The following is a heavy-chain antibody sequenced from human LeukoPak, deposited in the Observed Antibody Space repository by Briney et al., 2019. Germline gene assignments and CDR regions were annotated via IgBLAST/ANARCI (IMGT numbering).Heavy chain of an antibody. CDR1: GGTFSSYA. CDR3: ARDPTYYYGSGSYFTGDY. D-gene: IGHD3-10*01. CDR2: IIPIFGTA. J-gene: IGHJ4*02. V-gene: IGHV1-69*06. Sequence: SVKVSCKASGGTFSSYAISWVRQAPGQGLEWMGGIIPIFGTANYAQKFQGGVTITADKSTSTAYMELSSLRSEDTAVYYCARDPTYYYGSGSYFTGDYWGQGTLVTVSS.